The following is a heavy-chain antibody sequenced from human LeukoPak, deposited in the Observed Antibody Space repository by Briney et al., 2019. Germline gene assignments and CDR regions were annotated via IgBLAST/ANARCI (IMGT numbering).Heavy chain of an antibody. J-gene: IGHJ3*02. Sequence: SETLSLTCTVSGGSISSYYWSWIRQPAGKGLEWIGRIYTSGSTNYNPSLKSRVTMSVDTSKNQFSLKLSSVTAADTAVYYCASSLLWFGELGSDAFDIWGQGTMVTVSS. CDR3: ASSLLWFGELGSDAFDI. CDR2: IYTSGST. V-gene: IGHV4-4*07. D-gene: IGHD3-10*01. CDR1: GGSISSYY.